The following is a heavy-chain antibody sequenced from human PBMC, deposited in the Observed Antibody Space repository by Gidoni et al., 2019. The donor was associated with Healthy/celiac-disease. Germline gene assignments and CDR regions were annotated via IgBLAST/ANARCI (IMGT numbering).Heavy chain of an antibody. CDR2: IGTAGDT. V-gene: IGHV3-13*01. Sequence: EVQLVESGGGLVQPGGSLRLSCAASGFTLSSYDMHWVRQATGKGLEWVSAIGTAGDTYYPGSVKGRFTISRENAKNSLYLQMNSLRAGDTAVYYCARVRGSSGAFDIWGQGTMVTVSS. CDR1: GFTLSSYD. D-gene: IGHD1-26*01. CDR3: ARVRGSSGAFDI. J-gene: IGHJ3*02.